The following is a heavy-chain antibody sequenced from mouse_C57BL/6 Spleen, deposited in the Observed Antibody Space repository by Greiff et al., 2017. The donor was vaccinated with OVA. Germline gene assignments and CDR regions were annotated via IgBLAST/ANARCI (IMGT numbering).Heavy chain of an antibody. CDR3: ASFITTVDYFDY. CDR1: GYTFTDYY. J-gene: IGHJ2*01. CDR2: INPNNGGT. Sequence: VQLQQSGPELVKPGASVKISCKASGYTFTDYYMNWVKQSHGKSLEWIGDINPNNGGTSYNQKFKGKATLTVDKSSSTAYMELRSLTSEDSAVYYCASFITTVDYFDYWGQGTTLTVSS. V-gene: IGHV1-26*01. D-gene: IGHD1-1*01.